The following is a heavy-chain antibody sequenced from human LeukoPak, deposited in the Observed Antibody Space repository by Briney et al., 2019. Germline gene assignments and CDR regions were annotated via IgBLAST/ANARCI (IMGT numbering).Heavy chain of an antibody. CDR1: GFTFSTYV. CDR3: VRGTDY. CDR2: ISSNGDNT. V-gene: IGHV3-64D*06. J-gene: IGHJ4*02. Sequence: GGSLRLSCSVSGFTFSTYVMHWVRQAPGKGLEYVSAISSNGDNTYYADSVKGRFTISRDNSKNTLYLQTSSLRADDTAVYYCVRGTDYWGQGTLVTVSS.